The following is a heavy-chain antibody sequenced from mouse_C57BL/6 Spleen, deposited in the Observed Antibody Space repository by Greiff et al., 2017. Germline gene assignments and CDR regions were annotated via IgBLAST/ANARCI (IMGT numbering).Heavy chain of an antibody. D-gene: IGHD1-1*01. CDR3: ARDYYGSSLDY. CDR1: GFTFSSYA. Sequence: QVVESGGGLVKPGGSLKLSCAASGFTFSSYAMSWVRQTPEKRLEWVATISDGGSYTYYPDNVKGRFTISRDNAKNNLYLQMSHLKSEDTAMYYCARDYYGSSLDYWGQGTTLTVSS. V-gene: IGHV5-4*01. CDR2: ISDGGSYT. J-gene: IGHJ2*01.